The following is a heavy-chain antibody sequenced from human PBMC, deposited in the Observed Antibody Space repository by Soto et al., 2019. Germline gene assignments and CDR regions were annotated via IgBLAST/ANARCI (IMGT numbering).Heavy chain of an antibody. CDR1: TDSISRYR. CDR2: VYTGGSA. V-gene: IGHV4-4*08. D-gene: IGHD3-10*01. J-gene: IGHJ4*02. CDR3: ARDNFGSLDY. Sequence: RSLTCTVSTDSISRYRWGWVRQPPGKGLEWIAYVYTGGSANYNPSLQSRVTMSLDLAKKHFSLNLNSVTTADTAVYYCARDNFGSLDYWGQGALVTVSS.